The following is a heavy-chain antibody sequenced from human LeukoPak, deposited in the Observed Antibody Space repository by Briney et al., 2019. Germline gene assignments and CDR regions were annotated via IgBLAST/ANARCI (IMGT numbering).Heavy chain of an antibody. CDR3: ASSITMIVVVTPAPNFDY. CDR1: GYTFTGYY. Sequence: ASVKVSCKASGYTFTGYYMHWVRQAPGQGLEWMGWINPNSGATNYAQKFQGRVTVTRDTSISTAYMELSRLRSDDTAVYYCASSITMIVVVTPAPNFDYWGQGTLVTVSS. V-gene: IGHV1-2*02. D-gene: IGHD3-22*01. CDR2: INPNSGAT. J-gene: IGHJ4*02.